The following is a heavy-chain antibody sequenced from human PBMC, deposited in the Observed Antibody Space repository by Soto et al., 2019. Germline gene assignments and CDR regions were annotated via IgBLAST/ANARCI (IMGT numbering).Heavy chain of an antibody. Sequence: SETLSLTCTVSGGSMSSNYWTWIRQSPGKGLEWIGYIYYTGSTKYNPSLQSRVTISLDTSKNQFYLRLTSVTSADTAVYYGARGGSYGDLFDYWGQGAQVTVSS. CDR1: GGSMSSNY. D-gene: IGHD4-17*01. CDR3: ARGGSYGDLFDY. J-gene: IGHJ4*02. V-gene: IGHV4-59*01. CDR2: IYYTGST.